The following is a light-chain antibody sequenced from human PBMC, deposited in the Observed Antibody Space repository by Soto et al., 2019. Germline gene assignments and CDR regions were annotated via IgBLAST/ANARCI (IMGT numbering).Light chain of an antibody. V-gene: IGKV1-27*01. J-gene: IGKJ4*01. CDR3: QEYKSAPALT. CDR2: GAS. Sequence: DIQMTQSPSSLSASVGDRVTITCRASQGIGNYLAWYQQKPGKAPKLLIYGASNLQSGVPSRFSGSGSGADFTLTISSLQSEDVATYYCQEYKSAPALTFGGGTKVEIK. CDR1: QGIGNY.